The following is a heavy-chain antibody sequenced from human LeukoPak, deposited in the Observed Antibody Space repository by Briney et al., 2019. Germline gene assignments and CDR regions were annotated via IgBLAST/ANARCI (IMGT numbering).Heavy chain of an antibody. CDR2: IYFGGST. V-gene: IGHV4-39*01. D-gene: IGHD3-10*01. J-gene: IGHJ4*02. CDR3: ASSELGDYSGSGSQFDF. CDR1: GGAISSSSYY. Sequence: SETLSLTCTVTGGAISSSSYYWGWIRQPPGKGLEWIGSIYFGGSTYYNPSLKSRVTISVDTSKNQFSLKLSSVTAADTAMYYCASSELGDYSGSGSQFDFWGQGTLLTVSS.